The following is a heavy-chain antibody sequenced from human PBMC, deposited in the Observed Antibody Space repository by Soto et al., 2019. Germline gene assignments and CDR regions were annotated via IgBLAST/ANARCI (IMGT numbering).Heavy chain of an antibody. V-gene: IGHV2-5*02. J-gene: IGHJ3*02. D-gene: IGHD2-15*01. Sequence: QITLKESGPTLVKPTQTLTLTCTFSGFSLSTSGVGVGWIRQPPGKALEWLALIYWDDDKRYSPSLKSRLTITKDTSKNQVVLTMTNMDPVDTATYYCAHGKDIVVVVAATPYVDAFDIWGQGTMVTVSS. CDR1: GFSLSTSGVG. CDR3: AHGKDIVVVVAATPYVDAFDI. CDR2: IYWDDDK.